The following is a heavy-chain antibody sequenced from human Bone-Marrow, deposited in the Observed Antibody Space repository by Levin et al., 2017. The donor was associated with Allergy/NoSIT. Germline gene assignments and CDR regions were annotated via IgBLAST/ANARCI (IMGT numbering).Heavy chain of an antibody. CDR3: AGYDTSGYHSPFDY. D-gene: IGHD3-22*01. Sequence: SCAASGLIFSNYAMNWVRQAPGKGLEWVSQISGSGSNTHYADSVRGRFTFSRDNSNNTVYLQMNSLSADDTAVYYCAGYDTSGYHSPFDYWGQGTLVTVSS. J-gene: IGHJ4*02. V-gene: IGHV3-23*01. CDR1: GLIFSNYA. CDR2: ISGSGSNT.